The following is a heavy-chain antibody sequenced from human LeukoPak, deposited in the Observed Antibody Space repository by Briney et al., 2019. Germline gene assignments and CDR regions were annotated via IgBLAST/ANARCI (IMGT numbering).Heavy chain of an antibody. CDR1: GFTFSSYS. CDR3: ARDESGSLDY. Sequence: AGSLRLSCAASGFTFSSYSMNWVRQAPGKGLEWVSSISSSSSYIYYADSVKGRFTISRDNAKNSLYLQMNSLRAEDTAVYYCARDESGSLDYWGQGTLVTVSS. D-gene: IGHD1-26*01. V-gene: IGHV3-21*01. J-gene: IGHJ4*02. CDR2: ISSSSSYI.